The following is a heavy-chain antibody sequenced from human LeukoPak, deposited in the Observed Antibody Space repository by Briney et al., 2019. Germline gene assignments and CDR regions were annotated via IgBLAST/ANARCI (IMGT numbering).Heavy chain of an antibody. V-gene: IGHV1-24*01. Sequence: ASVKVSCKVSGYTLTELSMHSVRQAPGKGVEGMGGFDPEDGETIYAQKFQGRVTMTEDTSTDTAYMELSSLRSEDTAVYYCATRWARDCSSTSCQPFDYWGQGTLVTVSS. J-gene: IGHJ4*02. CDR3: ATRWARDCSSTSCQPFDY. CDR2: FDPEDGET. CDR1: GYTLTELS. D-gene: IGHD2-2*01.